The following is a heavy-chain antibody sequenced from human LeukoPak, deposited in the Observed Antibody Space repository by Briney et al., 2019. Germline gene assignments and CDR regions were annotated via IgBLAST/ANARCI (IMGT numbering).Heavy chain of an antibody. J-gene: IGHJ4*02. CDR2: IKQDGFGK. V-gene: IGHV3-7*01. D-gene: IGHD6-19*01. CDR3: VKEAALAGAEY. Sequence: GGSLRLSCAASGFPFSSFWMSWVRQAPGKGLEWVANIKQDGFGKYYVDSVKGRFTISRDNAKNSLYLQMNSLRAEDTAVYYCVKEAALAGAEYWGQGTLVTVSS. CDR1: GFPFSSFW.